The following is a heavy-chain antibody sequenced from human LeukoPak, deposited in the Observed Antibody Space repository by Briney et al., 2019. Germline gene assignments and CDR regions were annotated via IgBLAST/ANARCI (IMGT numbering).Heavy chain of an antibody. Sequence: PGGSLRLSCAASGFTFSDYYMSWIRQAPGKGLEWVSYIGSSGSTIYYADSVKCRLTISRDNAKNSLYLQMNSLRAEDAAVYYCERGKQRHCSSSSCYTESDYWGQGILVTVSS. D-gene: IGHD2-2*02. CDR2: IGSSGSTI. J-gene: IGHJ4*02. CDR1: GFTFSDYY. CDR3: ERGKQRHCSSSSCYTESDY. V-gene: IGHV3-11*04.